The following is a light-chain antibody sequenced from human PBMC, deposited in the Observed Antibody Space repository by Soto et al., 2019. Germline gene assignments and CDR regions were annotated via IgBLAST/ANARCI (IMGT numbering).Light chain of an antibody. CDR2: DAS. J-gene: IGKJ5*01. CDR3: QQRSDWPAIT. Sequence: EIVLTQSPATLSLSPGERATLSCRASQSVGSSLAWYQQKPGQAPSLLIYDASNRATGISARFSGSGSGTDFTLTISSLEPEDFAVYYCQQRSDWPAITFGQGTRLEIK. CDR1: QSVGSS. V-gene: IGKV3-11*01.